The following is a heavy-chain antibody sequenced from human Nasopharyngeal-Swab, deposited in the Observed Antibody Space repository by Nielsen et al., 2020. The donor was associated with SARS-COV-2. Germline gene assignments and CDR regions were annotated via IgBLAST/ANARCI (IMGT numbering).Heavy chain of an antibody. CDR3: ARKQMWEYYFDD. V-gene: IGHV1-46*01. CDR2: ISPTGSVT. D-gene: IGHD1-26*01. J-gene: IGHJ4*02. Sequence: WVRQAPGQGLEWMGIISPTGSVTMYAQNFQGRVTMTRDTSAITVYMELSSLRSEDTAVYYCARKQMWEYYFDDWGQGTLVTVSS.